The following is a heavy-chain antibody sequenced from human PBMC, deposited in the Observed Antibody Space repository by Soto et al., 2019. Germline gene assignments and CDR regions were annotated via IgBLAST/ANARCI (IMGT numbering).Heavy chain of an antibody. CDR1: GFIVSSNQ. D-gene: IGHD3-3*01. Sequence: EVQLVESGGGLIQPGGSLRLSFVASGFIVSSNQLGWFGKAPGKGRDGVSVIYSGHTTYYADSVEGRFTISRDDSKNTLYLQMNSLRVEDTAVYYCVRGPSDHKLRLVEWPYGDYWGQGALVTVSS. CDR3: VRGPSDHKLRLVEWPYGDY. V-gene: IGHV3-53*01. J-gene: IGHJ4*02. CDR2: IYSGHTT.